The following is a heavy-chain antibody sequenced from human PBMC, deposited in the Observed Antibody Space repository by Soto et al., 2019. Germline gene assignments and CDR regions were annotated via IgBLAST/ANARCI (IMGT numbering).Heavy chain of an antibody. Sequence: GSLRLSCAASGFTFSSYGMHWVRQAPGKGLEWVAVIWYDGSNKYYADSVKGRFTISRDNSKNTLYLQMNSLRAEDTAVYYCARPSDILTGYYYMDVWGKGTTVTVSS. D-gene: IGHD3-9*01. J-gene: IGHJ6*03. CDR2: IWYDGSNK. CDR3: ARPSDILTGYYYMDV. V-gene: IGHV3-33*08. CDR1: GFTFSSYG.